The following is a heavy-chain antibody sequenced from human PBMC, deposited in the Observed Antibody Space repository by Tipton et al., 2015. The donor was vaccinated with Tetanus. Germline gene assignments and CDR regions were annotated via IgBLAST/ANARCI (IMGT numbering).Heavy chain of an antibody. CDR3: ARVPTNPLAVDRPTDY. J-gene: IGHJ4*02. CDR1: GYTFNTFG. Sequence: QVQLVQSGAEVKKPGASVKVSCKASGYTFNTFGISWVRQAPGRGLEWIGWISVYNGNTNYGQNVQGRVTMTTDTPTSTAYMELRSLRSADTAVYYCARVPTNPLAVDRPTDYWGQGTLVTVSS. D-gene: IGHD6-19*01. V-gene: IGHV1-18*01. CDR2: ISVYNGNT.